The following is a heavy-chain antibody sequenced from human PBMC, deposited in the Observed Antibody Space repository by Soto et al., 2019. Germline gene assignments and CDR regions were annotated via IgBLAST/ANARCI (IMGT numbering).Heavy chain of an antibody. CDR3: ARDNGWRGSRVFAY. CDR2: ISGSGGDT. J-gene: IGHJ4*02. CDR1: GFIFSNYS. V-gene: IGHV3-23*01. Sequence: PGGSLRLSCAPSGFIFSNYSISWVRHARGKGLEWVSAISGSGGDTYYTESVKGRFTISRDNFKNTLYLQMNSLRAEDTAVYYCARDNGWRGSRVFAYWGQGNLVAVSS. D-gene: IGHD2-2*01.